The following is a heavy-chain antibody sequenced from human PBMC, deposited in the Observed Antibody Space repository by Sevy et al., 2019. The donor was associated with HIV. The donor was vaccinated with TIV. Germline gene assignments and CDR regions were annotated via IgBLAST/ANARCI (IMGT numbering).Heavy chain of an antibody. V-gene: IGHV3-33*01. D-gene: IGHD3-22*01. CDR1: GFTFSSYG. CDR2: IWYDGSNK. Sequence: GGSLRLSCAASGFTFSSYGMHWVRQAPGKGLEWVAVIWYDGSNKYYADSVKGRFTISRDNSKNTLYLQMNSLRAEDTAVYYCARDYYDSSGYYGGYFDYWGQGTLDTVSS. CDR3: ARDYYDSSGYYGGYFDY. J-gene: IGHJ4*02.